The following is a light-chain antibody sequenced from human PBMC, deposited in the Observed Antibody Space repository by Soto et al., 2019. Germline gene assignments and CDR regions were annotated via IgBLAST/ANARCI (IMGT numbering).Light chain of an antibody. V-gene: IGKV3-20*01. CDR1: QSVSSAY. CDR2: GAS. J-gene: IGKJ3*01. Sequence: IVLTQSPGTLSLSPGEGATLSCRASQSVSSAYFAWYQQKPGQAPRLLIYGASSRATGIPDRFSGTGSGTDFALTISRLETDDSAVYYCQQYGGSPFTFGPGTKVDI. CDR3: QQYGGSPFT.